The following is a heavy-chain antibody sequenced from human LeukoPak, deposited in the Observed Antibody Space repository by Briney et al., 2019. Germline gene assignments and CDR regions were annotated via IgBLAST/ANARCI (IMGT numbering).Heavy chain of an antibody. V-gene: IGHV1-8*03. CDR2: MNPNSGNT. CDR1: GYTFTSYG. D-gene: IGHD3-10*01. J-gene: IGHJ4*02. Sequence: GASVKVSCKASGYTFTSYGISWVRQATGQGLEWMGWMNPNSGNTGYAQKFQGRVTITRNTSISTVYMELSSLRSEDTAVYYCARRVPYGSGSYYNPLGYWGQGTLVTVSS. CDR3: ARRVPYGSGSYYNPLGY.